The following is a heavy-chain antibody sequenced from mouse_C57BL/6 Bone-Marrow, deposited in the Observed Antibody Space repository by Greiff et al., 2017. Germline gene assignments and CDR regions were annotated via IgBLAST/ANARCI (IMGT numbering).Heavy chain of an antibody. J-gene: IGHJ1*03. CDR2: IDPANGNT. V-gene: IGHV14-3*01. CDR3: ARGLRDWYFDV. CDR1: GFNIKTTY. D-gene: IGHD2-4*01. Sequence: VQLQQSVAELVRPGASVKLSCTASGFNIKTTYMHWVKQRPEQGLEWIGRIDPANGNTKYAPKFQGKATITADTSSNTAYLQLSSLTSEDTAIYYCARGLRDWYFDVWGTGTTVTVSS.